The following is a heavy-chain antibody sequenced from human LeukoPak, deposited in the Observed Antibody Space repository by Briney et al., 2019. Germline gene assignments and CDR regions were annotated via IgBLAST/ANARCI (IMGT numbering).Heavy chain of an antibody. J-gene: IGHJ4*02. D-gene: IGHD6-13*01. V-gene: IGHV5-51*01. Sequence: GESLKISYKGSGYSFTSYWIGWVRQMPGKGLEWMGIIYPGDSDTRYSPSFQGQVTISADKSISTAYLQWSSLKASDTAMYCCARRYSSSWYYFDYWGQGTLVTVSS. CDR2: IYPGDSDT. CDR1: GYSFTSYW. CDR3: ARRYSSSWYYFDY.